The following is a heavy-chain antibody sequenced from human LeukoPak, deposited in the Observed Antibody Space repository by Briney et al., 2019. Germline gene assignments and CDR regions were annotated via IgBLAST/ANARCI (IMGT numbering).Heavy chain of an antibody. Sequence: PGGSLRLSCAASGFTFSSYWMSWVRQAPGKGLEWVANIKQDGSEKYYVDSVKGRFTISRDNAKSTLYLQMNSLRAEDTAVYYCARDPVVGIVVVPAAIEGVGYWGQGTLVTVS. CDR2: IKQDGSEK. CDR3: ARDPVVGIVVVPAAIEGVGY. J-gene: IGHJ4*02. CDR1: GFTFSSYW. D-gene: IGHD2-2*01. V-gene: IGHV3-7*03.